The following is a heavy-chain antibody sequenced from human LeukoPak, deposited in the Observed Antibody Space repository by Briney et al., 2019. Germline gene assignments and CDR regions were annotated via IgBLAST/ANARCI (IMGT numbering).Heavy chain of an antibody. Sequence: GGSLRLSCAASGFTFKSYWMSWVRQPPGKGLEWVANIKQDGSEKYYVDSVRGRFTISRDNAKNSVYLQMSSLRAEDTAVYYCARDGTPFDSWGQGTLVTVSS. J-gene: IGHJ4*02. CDR1: GFTFKSYW. D-gene: IGHD1-26*01. CDR3: ARDGTPFDS. V-gene: IGHV3-7*01. CDR2: IKQDGSEK.